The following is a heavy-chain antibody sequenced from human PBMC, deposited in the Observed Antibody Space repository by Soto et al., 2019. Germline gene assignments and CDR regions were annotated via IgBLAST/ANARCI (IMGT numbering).Heavy chain of an antibody. V-gene: IGHV1-18*04. CDR2: ISAYDGNT. J-gene: IGHJ6*02. CDR3: ARGGYYDSSGSRNYYYYGMNV. CDR1: GYTFTSYG. Sequence: QAQLVQSGAEVKKPGASVKVSCKASGYTFTSYGINWVRQAPGQGLEWLGWISAYDGNTKYAQSVQGRVSMTTDTSTKTAYMELRSLRSDDTAMYYCARGGYYDSSGSRNYYYYGMNVWGQGTTVCVSS. D-gene: IGHD3-22*01.